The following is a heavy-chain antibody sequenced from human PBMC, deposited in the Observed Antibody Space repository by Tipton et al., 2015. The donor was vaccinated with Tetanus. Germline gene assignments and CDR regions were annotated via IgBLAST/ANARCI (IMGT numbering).Heavy chain of an antibody. CDR2: ISKSGTTI. J-gene: IGHJ4*02. V-gene: IGHV3-11*01. CDR3: ARDTENGIRVLVSLYY. D-gene: IGHD3-3*01. Sequence: SLRLSCAASGFTFSDYSMSWIRQAPGKGLEWLSYISKSGTTIYYADSVRGRFTVSRGNARMSLFLQLNSLRADDTAVYYCARDTENGIRVLVSLYYWGQGARVTSPS. CDR1: GFTFSDYS.